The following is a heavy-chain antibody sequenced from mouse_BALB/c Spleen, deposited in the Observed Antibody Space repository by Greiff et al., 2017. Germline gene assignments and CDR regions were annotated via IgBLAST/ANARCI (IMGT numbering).Heavy chain of an antibody. CDR2: INPSSGYT. Sequence: QVQLKESGAELARPGASVKMSCKASGYTFTSYTMHWVKQRPGQGLEWIGYINPSSGYTNYNQKFKDKATLTADKSSSTAYMQLSSLTSEDSAVYYCARYYDYDWWYFDVWGAGTTVTVSS. J-gene: IGHJ1*01. CDR1: GYTFTSYT. V-gene: IGHV1-4*01. D-gene: IGHD2-4*01. CDR3: ARYYDYDWWYFDV.